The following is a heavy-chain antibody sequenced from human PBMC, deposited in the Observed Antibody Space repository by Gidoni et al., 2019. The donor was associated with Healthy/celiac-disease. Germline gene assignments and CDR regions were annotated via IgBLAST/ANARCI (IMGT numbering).Heavy chain of an antibody. CDR2: INHSGST. Sequence: QVQLQQWGAGLLKPSETLSLTCAVSGGSFSGYYWSWIRQPPGKGLEWIGEINHSGSTNYNPSLKSRVTISVDTSKNQFSLKLSSVTAADTAVYYCARRRGKRIDYWGQGTLVTVSS. CDR1: GGSFSGYY. D-gene: IGHD5-12*01. V-gene: IGHV4-34*01. J-gene: IGHJ4*02. CDR3: ARRRGKRIDY.